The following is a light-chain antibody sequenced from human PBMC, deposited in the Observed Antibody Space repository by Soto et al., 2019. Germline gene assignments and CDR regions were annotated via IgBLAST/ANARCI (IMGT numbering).Light chain of an antibody. CDR2: DVS. CDR1: SSDVGGYNY. J-gene: IGLJ2*01. CDR3: SSYTSSSTLV. Sequence: QSVLTQPASVSGSPGQSITISCTGTSSDVGGYNYVSWYQQHPGKAPKLMIYDVSNRPSGVSNRFSGSKSGNTASLTISGLQGEDEADYYCSSYTSSSTLVFGGGTKLTV. V-gene: IGLV2-14*01.